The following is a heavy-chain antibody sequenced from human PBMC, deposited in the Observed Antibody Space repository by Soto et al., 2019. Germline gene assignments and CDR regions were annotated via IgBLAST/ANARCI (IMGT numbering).Heavy chain of an antibody. D-gene: IGHD3-10*01. J-gene: IGHJ6*02. V-gene: IGHV1-18*04. Sequence: ASVKVSCKASGYTFTSYGISWVRQAPGQGLEWMGWISAYNGNTNYAQKLQGRVTMTTDTSTSTAYMELRSLRSDDTAVYYCARDSLVRGVTQRSYYYYGMDVWGQGTAVTVSS. CDR2: ISAYNGNT. CDR1: GYTFTSYG. CDR3: ARDSLVRGVTQRSYYYYGMDV.